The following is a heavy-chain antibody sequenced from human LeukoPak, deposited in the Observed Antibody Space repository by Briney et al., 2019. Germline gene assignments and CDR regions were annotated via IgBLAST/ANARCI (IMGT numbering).Heavy chain of an antibody. CDR3: ARNANSWVQLWSNYYYYYMDV. CDR2: IYYSGST. J-gene: IGHJ6*03. D-gene: IGHD5-18*01. V-gene: IGHV4-59*01. Sequence: PSETLSLTCTVSGGSISSYYWSWIRQPPGKGLEWIGYIYYSGSTNYNPSLKSRVTISVDTSKNQFSLKLSSVTAADTAVYYCARNANSWVQLWSNYYYYYMDVWGKGTTVTVSS. CDR1: GGSISSYY.